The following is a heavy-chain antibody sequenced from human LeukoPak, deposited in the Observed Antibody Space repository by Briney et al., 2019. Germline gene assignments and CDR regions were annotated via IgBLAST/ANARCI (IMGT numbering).Heavy chain of an antibody. D-gene: IGHD5-18*01. CDR3: AKAGGRWIQAPLDY. CDR1: GFTFDDYA. V-gene: IGHV3-9*01. Sequence: GRSLRLSCAASGFTFDDYAMHWVRQAPGKGLEWVSGISWNSGSIGYADSVKGRFTISRDNAKNSLYLQMNSLRAEDTALYYCAKAGGRWIQAPLDYWGQGTLVTVSS. J-gene: IGHJ4*02. CDR2: ISWNSGSI.